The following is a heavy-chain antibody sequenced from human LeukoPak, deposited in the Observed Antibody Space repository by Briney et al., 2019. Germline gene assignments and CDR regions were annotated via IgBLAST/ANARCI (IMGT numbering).Heavy chain of an antibody. D-gene: IGHD6-19*01. CDR3: ARDLIAVAFDY. CDR1: GGTFSSYA. Sequence: SVKVSCKAPGGTFSSYAISWVRQAPGQGLEWMGRIIPILGIANYAQKFQGRVTITADRSTSTAYMELSSLRSDDTAVYYCARDLIAVAFDYWGQGTLVTVSS. J-gene: IGHJ4*02. V-gene: IGHV1-69*04. CDR2: IIPILGIA.